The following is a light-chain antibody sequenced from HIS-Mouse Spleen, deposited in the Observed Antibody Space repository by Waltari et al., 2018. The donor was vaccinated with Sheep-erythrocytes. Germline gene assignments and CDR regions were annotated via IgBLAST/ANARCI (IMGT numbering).Light chain of an antibody. CDR1: SSDVGSYNL. J-gene: IGLJ3*02. CDR3: CSYAGSFWV. V-gene: IGLV2-23*01. CDR2: ECS. Sequence: QSALTQPASVSGSPGQSITISCTGTSSDVGSYNLVSWYQQHPGKAPKLMIYECSKRPSGVSNRFSGSKSGNTASLTSSGLQAEDEADYYCCSYAGSFWVFGGGTKLTVL.